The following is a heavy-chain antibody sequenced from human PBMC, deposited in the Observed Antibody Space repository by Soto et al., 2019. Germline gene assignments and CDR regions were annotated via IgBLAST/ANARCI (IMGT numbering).Heavy chain of an antibody. CDR2: IYYSGST. CDR3: AYYYDSSGYWGNAFDI. J-gene: IGHJ3*02. Sequence: SETLSLTCTVSGGSISSSSYYWGWIRQPPGKGLEWIGSIYYSGSTYYNPPLKSRVTISVDTSKNQFSLKLSSVTAADTAVYYCAYYYDSSGYWGNAFDIWGQGTMVTVSS. CDR1: GGSISSSSYY. V-gene: IGHV4-39*01. D-gene: IGHD3-22*01.